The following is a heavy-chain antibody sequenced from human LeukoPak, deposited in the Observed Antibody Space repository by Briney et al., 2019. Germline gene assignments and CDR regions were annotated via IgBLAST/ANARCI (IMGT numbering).Heavy chain of an antibody. CDR3: ARRPITVAPYFFDS. D-gene: IGHD1-20*01. CDR1: GASISTSAYS. CDR2: LYYIESP. V-gene: IGHV4-39*01. Sequence: SQTLSLTCTVSGASISTSAYSWGWIRQPPGKGLEWIGLYYIESPYYNPSLKGRLTLNVDASKSQLSLTLTSVTAADTAVYYCARRPITVAPYFFDSWGQGLLVTVSS. J-gene: IGHJ4*02.